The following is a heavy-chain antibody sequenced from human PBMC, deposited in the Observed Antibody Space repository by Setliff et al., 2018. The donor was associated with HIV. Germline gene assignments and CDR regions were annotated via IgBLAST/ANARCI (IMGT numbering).Heavy chain of an antibody. Sequence: SETLSLTCTISGGSFGVYRWSWIRQSAGRGLEWIGRIDSSGTTDYKPSLKGRVAISVDTSKNQFSLKLNSVTAADTAVYYCARSPRIGVAGEFEYWGQGTLVTVSS. V-gene: IGHV4-4*07. J-gene: IGHJ4*02. CDR2: IDSSGTT. CDR1: GGSFGVYR. D-gene: IGHD6-19*01. CDR3: ARSPRIGVAGEFEY.